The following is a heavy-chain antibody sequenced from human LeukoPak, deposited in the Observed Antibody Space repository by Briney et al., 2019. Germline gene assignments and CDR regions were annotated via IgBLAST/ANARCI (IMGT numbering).Heavy chain of an antibody. J-gene: IGHJ4*02. Sequence: SETLSLTRTVSGGSISSYCWSWIRQPPGKGLEWIGYIYYSGSTNYNPSLKSRVTISVDTSKNQFSLRLSSVTAADTAVYYCARGYGSGSYFDYWGQGTLVTVSS. V-gene: IGHV4-59*01. CDR2: IYYSGST. D-gene: IGHD3-10*01. CDR1: GGSISSYC. CDR3: ARGYGSGSYFDY.